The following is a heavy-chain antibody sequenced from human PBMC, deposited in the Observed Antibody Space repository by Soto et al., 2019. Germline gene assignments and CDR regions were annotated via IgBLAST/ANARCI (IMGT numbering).Heavy chain of an antibody. CDR2: ISPSSGGA. D-gene: IGHD3-10*01. J-gene: IGHJ6*02. Sequence: QVQMVQSGPEMKKPGASVKVSCKASGYTFSDFYIHWVRQAPGQGLEWMGWISPSSGGANYAQKFQGRVTLTRDTSINTAYMELSRLRSDDTALYYCARDLRLSGNGMDVWGQGTTVTVS. CDR3: ARDLRLSGNGMDV. V-gene: IGHV1-2*02. CDR1: GYTFSDFY.